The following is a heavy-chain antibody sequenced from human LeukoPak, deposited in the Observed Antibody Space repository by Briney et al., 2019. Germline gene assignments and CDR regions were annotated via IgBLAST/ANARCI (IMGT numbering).Heavy chain of an antibody. CDR1: GYTFTSYG. CDR2: IGAYNGNT. J-gene: IGHJ5*02. CDR3: ARGRLSTGTMFDP. V-gene: IGHV1-18*01. D-gene: IGHD1-7*01. Sequence: GASVKVSCKASGYTFTSYGISWLRQAPGQGLEWMGWIGAYNGNTNYAQKLQGRVTMTTDTSTSTAYMDLRSLRSDDTAVYYCARGRLSTGTMFDPWGQGTLVTVSS.